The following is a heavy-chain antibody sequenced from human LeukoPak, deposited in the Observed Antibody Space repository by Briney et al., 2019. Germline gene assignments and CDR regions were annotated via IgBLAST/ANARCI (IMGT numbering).Heavy chain of an antibody. CDR2: FDPEDGET. CDR1: GYTLTELS. D-gene: IGHD3-22*01. CDR3: ATVGPPALTMITNYFDY. J-gene: IGHJ4*02. V-gene: IGHV1-24*01. Sequence: ASVKVSCKVSGYTLTELSMHWVRQAPGKGLEWMGGFDPEDGETIYAQKFQGRVTMTEDTSTDTAYMELSSLRSEDTAVYYCATVGPPALTMITNYFDYWGQGTLVTVSS.